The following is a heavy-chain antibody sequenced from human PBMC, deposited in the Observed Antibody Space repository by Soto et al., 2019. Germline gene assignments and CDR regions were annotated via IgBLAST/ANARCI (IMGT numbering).Heavy chain of an antibody. CDR1: GFTFSSYG. CDR2: ISYDGSNK. CDR3: AKDASAWFGELSPALRGYGMDV. D-gene: IGHD3-10*01. V-gene: IGHV3-30*18. Sequence: QVQLVESGGGVVQPGRSLRLSCAASGFTFSSYGMHWVRQAPGKWLEWVAVISYDGSNKYYADSVKGRFTISRDNSKNTLYLQMNSLRAEDTAVYYCAKDASAWFGELSPALRGYGMDVWGQGTTVTVSS. J-gene: IGHJ6*02.